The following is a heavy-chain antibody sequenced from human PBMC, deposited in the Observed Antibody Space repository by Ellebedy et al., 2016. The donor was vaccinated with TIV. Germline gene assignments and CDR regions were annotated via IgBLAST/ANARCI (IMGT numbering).Heavy chain of an antibody. CDR1: VGTLSSYA. CDR2: IIPIFGTA. D-gene: IGHD5-12*01. V-gene: IGHV1-69*13. CDR3: ARVPVGYSGYDFKGGHFDY. J-gene: IGHJ4*02. Sequence: AASVTVSCKASVGTLSSYAISWVRHAPGQGLEWMGGIIPIFGTANYAQKFQGRVTITADESTSTAYMELSSLRSEDTAVYYCARVPVGYSGYDFKGGHFDYWGQGTLVTVSS.